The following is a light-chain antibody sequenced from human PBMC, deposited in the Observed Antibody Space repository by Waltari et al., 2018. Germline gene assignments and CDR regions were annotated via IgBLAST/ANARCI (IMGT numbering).Light chain of an antibody. CDR3: QQYNKWPPLT. J-gene: IGKJ4*01. CDR1: QNIHDN. CDR2: GAS. Sequence: EVLMTQSPAPLSVSPGERVTLSCRASQNIHDNLAWYQQNPGQAPRLLIYGASTRATDIPARFRGSGSGTEFTLTINSLQSEDLGIYYCQQYNKWPPLTFGGGTKVEIK. V-gene: IGKV3-15*01.